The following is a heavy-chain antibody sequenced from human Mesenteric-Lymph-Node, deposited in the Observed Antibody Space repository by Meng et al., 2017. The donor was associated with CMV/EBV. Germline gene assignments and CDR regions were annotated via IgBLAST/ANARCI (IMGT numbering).Heavy chain of an antibody. Sequence: KASGGTFSTYAISWVRQAPGQGLEWMGGIIPIFGTANYAQKFQDRVTITTDESTSTAYMELSSLRSEDTAVYYCARNGARSLEWLLFAWGQGTLVTVSS. J-gene: IGHJ5*02. CDR3: ARNGARSLEWLLFA. CDR2: IIPIFGTA. CDR1: GGTFSTYA. V-gene: IGHV1-69*05. D-gene: IGHD3-3*01.